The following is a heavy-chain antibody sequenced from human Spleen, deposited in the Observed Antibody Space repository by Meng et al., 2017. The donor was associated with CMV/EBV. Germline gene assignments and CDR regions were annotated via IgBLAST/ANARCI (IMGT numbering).Heavy chain of an antibody. D-gene: IGHD3-10*01. J-gene: IGHJ4*02. CDR2: INSNSGGT. Sequence: ASVKVSCKASGYTFTGYSMHWVRQAPGQGLEWMGWINSNSGGTKYAQKFQGRVTMTRDTSISTAYMELSRLRSDDTAVYYCARVIYGSGSEYDFDYWGQGTPVTVSS. CDR1: GYTFTGYS. V-gene: IGHV1-2*02. CDR3: ARVIYGSGSEYDFDY.